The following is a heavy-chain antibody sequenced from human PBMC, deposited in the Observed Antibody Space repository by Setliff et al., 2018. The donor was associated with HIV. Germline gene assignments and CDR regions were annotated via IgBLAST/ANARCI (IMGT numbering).Heavy chain of an antibody. CDR2: INTGNEST. Sequence: VASVKVSCKASGYTFSQYALHWVRQAPGQRLEWMGWINTGNESTRYSQKFQGRVSIIRDTSANTAYMELTNLRSDDSAIYYCARVSGGRPGNYYYAMDVWGQGTTVTVSS. D-gene: IGHD1-26*01. J-gene: IGHJ6*02. CDR1: GYTFSQYA. CDR3: ARVSGGRPGNYYYAMDV. V-gene: IGHV1-3*04.